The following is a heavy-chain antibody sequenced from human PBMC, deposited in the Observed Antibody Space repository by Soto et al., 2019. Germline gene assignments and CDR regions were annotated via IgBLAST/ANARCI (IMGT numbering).Heavy chain of an antibody. CDR2: LSGSGGST. J-gene: IGHJ4*02. Sequence: GGSLRLSCASVGFTFDNYARCWVRQAPGKGLEWVSALSGSGGSTYYADSVEGRFTISRDISKNTLYLQMNSLRADDTAVYYCAKGSASGRPYYFDYWGQGTLVTVSS. D-gene: IGHD6-6*01. CDR3: AKGSASGRPYYFDY. CDR1: GFTFDNYA. V-gene: IGHV3-23*01.